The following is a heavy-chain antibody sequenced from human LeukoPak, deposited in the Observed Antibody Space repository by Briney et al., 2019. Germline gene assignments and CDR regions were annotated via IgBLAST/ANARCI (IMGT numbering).Heavy chain of an antibody. J-gene: IGHJ4*02. CDR1: GYSFTSYR. CDR3: ARQWAEHSSGWFDY. CDR2: MYPGGSDT. V-gene: IGHV5-51*01. Sequence: GESLKISCKGSGYSFTSYRIGWVRQMPGKGLEWMGIMYPGGSDTRYSPSFQGQVTISADKSISTAYLQGSSLKASDTAMYYCARQWAEHSSGWFDYWGQGTLVTVSS. D-gene: IGHD6-19*01.